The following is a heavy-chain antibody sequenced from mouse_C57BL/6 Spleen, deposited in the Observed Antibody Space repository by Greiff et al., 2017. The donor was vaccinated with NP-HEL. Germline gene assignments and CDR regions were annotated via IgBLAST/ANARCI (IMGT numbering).Heavy chain of an antibody. J-gene: IGHJ1*03. CDR3: ARHGDYDGGYFDV. CDR1: GYTFTSYT. Sequence: QVQLKESGAELARPGASVKMSCKASGYTFTSYTMHWVKQRPGQGLEWIGYINPSSGYTKYNQKFKDKATLTADKSSSTAYMQLSSLTSEDSAVYYCARHGDYDGGYFDVWGTGTTVTVSS. V-gene: IGHV1-4*01. CDR2: INPSSGYT. D-gene: IGHD2-4*01.